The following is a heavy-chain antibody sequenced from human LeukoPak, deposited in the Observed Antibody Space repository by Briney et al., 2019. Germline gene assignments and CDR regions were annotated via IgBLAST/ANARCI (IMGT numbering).Heavy chain of an antibody. CDR2: ISWDGTT. D-gene: IGHD3-22*01. CDR1: GFTFDDYT. Sequence: GGSPRLSCAASGFTFDDYTMHWVRQAPGKTLEWVSLISWDGTTYYADSMKGRFTISRDNSKNSLYLQMDTLRSEDTVFYYCVKDLTYESSGSGFEYWGQGTLVTVSS. CDR3: VKDLTYESSGSGFEY. J-gene: IGHJ4*02. V-gene: IGHV3-43*01.